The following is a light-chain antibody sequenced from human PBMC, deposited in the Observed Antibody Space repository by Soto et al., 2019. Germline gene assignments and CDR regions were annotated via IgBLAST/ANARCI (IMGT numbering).Light chain of an antibody. Sequence: EIVMTQTPLSLSVSLGQPASISCKSSQSLVYSDGKTYFYWYLQKPGQPPQLLIYEVSNRFSGVRDRFSGSGSVTDFTLKISRLEAEDVGVYYCMQSVQHPWTFGQGTRVEIK. V-gene: IGKV2D-29*01. CDR2: EVS. CDR1: QSLVYSDGKTY. CDR3: MQSVQHPWT. J-gene: IGKJ1*01.